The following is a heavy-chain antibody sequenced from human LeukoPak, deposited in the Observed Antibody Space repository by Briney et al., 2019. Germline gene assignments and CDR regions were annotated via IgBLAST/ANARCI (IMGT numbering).Heavy chain of an antibody. D-gene: IGHD5-12*01. CDR3: AKLTRHSAYESFDY. CDR2: LSGSGGDT. J-gene: IGHJ4*02. V-gene: IGHV3-23*01. Sequence: GALRLSCAASGFTFSNYAMSWVRQAPGKGLEWVSSLSGSGGDTYYADSVKGRFIISRDNSKNTLHFQMTTLQAEDTAVYYGAKLTRHSAYESFDYGGQGTLVTVSP. CDR1: GFTFSNYA.